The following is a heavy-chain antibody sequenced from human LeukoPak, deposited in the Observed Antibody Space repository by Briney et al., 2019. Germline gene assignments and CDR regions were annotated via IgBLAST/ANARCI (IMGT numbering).Heavy chain of an antibody. J-gene: IGHJ4*02. CDR2: ISSNGGST. CDR1: GFTFSSYA. CDR3: ARSYYYDSSGYPYYFDY. D-gene: IGHD3-22*01. Sequence: GGSLRLSCAASGFTFSSYAMRWVRQAPGKGLEYVSAISSNGGSTYYANSVKGRFTISRDNSKNTLYLQMGSLRAEDMAVYYCARSYYYDSSGYPYYFDYWGQGTLVTVSS. V-gene: IGHV3-64*01.